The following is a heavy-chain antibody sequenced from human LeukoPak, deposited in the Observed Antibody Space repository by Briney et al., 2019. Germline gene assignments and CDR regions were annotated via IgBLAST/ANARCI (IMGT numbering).Heavy chain of an antibody. J-gene: IGHJ6*03. CDR1: GGSINSNY. CDR2: IYYSGST. D-gene: IGHD6-13*01. Sequence: PSETLSLTCTVSGGSINSNYWSWIRQPPGKGLEWIGYIYYSGSTNYNPSLQSRVTISVDTSKNQFSLRLRSATAADTAVYYCALYRSSRDYYYYYMDVWGKGTTVTVSS. CDR3: ALYRSSRDYYYYYMDV. V-gene: IGHV4-59*01.